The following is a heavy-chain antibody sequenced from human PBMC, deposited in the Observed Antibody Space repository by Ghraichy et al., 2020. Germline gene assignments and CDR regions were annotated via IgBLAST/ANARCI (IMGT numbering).Heavy chain of an antibody. Sequence: VGRIRSKANSYATAYAASVKGRFTISRDDSKNTSYLPMNSLKTEDTAVYYCTSSGALYYYYYGMDVWGQGTTVTVSS. CDR3: TSSGALYYYYYGMDV. V-gene: IGHV3-73*01. D-gene: IGHD1-26*01. CDR2: IRSKANSYAT. J-gene: IGHJ6*02.